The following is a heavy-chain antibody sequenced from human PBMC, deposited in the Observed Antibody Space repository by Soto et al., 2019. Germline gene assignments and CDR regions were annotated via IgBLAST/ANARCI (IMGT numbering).Heavy chain of an antibody. V-gene: IGHV1-8*02. CDR3: ARERAAAGFDY. J-gene: IGHJ4*02. D-gene: IGHD6-13*01. CDR2: MNPNSGNT. Sequence: ASVKVSCKASGGTFSSYTINWVRQATGQGLEWMGWMNPNSGNTGYAQKFQGRVTMTRNTSISPAYMELRSLRSEDTAVYYCARERAAAGFDYWGQGTLVTVSS. CDR1: GGTFSSYT.